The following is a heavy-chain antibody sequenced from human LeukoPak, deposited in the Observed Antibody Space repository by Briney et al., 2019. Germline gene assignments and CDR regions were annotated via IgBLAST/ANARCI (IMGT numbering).Heavy chain of an antibody. CDR1: GFTFSTYA. Sequence: GGSLRLSCVASGFTFSTYAMSWVRQAPGKGLEWVSVITGSGGSTYYADFVKGRFTISRDNSKNTLYLQMNSLRAEDTAVYYCAKGANYGDFLYFDYWGQGTLVTVSS. D-gene: IGHD4-17*01. CDR3: AKGANYGDFLYFDY. V-gene: IGHV3-23*01. J-gene: IGHJ4*02. CDR2: ITGSGGST.